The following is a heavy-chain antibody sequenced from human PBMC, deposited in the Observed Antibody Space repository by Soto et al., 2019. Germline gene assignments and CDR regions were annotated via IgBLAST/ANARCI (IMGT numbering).Heavy chain of an antibody. J-gene: IGHJ3*02. Sequence: QVQLVQSGAEVKRPGSSVKVSCKASGGTFSSYAISWVRQAPGQGLEWMGGIIPIFGTANYAQKFQGRVTITADESTSTAYMELSSLRSEDTAVYYCARGRDDYGGKVNAFDIWGQGTMVTVSS. CDR3: ARGRDDYGGKVNAFDI. CDR1: GGTFSSYA. CDR2: IIPIFGTA. D-gene: IGHD4-17*01. V-gene: IGHV1-69*12.